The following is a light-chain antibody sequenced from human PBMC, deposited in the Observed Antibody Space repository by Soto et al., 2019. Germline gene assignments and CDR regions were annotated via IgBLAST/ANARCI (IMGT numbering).Light chain of an antibody. CDR2: AAS. V-gene: IGKV1-39*01. J-gene: IGKJ5*01. Sequence: IQVTPSASSLSAYXXDRVNSTCRGSQSISYYLNWYQQKPGRAPKLXXYAASNLQSGVPSRFSVSGSGTDFTLTITSLQPEDFATYYCQQSLSSPEITFGQGTRLEIK. CDR3: QQSLSSPEIT. CDR1: QSISYY.